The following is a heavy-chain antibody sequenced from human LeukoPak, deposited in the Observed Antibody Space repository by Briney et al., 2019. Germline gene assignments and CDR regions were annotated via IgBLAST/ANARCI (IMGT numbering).Heavy chain of an antibody. D-gene: IGHD6-6*01. CDR1: GGSINSYY. J-gene: IGHJ4*02. Sequence: SETLSLTCTVSGGSINSYYRSWIRQPPGKGLEWIGYIYYSGATNYNPSLKSRVTISVDTSRNRFSLKLNSVTAADTAVYYCARGTSMKQLGQNWGQGTLVTVSS. CDR2: IYYSGAT. V-gene: IGHV4-59*01. CDR3: ARGTSMKQLGQN.